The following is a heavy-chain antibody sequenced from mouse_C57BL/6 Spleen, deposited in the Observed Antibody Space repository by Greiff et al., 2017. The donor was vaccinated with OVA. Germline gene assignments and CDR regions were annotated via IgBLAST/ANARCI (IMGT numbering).Heavy chain of an antibody. CDR1: GYSITSGYY. Sequence: ESGPGLVKPSQSLSLTCSVTGYSITSGYYWNWIRQFPGNKLEWMGYISYDGSNNYNPSLKNRISITRDTSKNQFFLKLNSVTTEDTATYYCARDLLFAYWGQGTLVTVSA. V-gene: IGHV3-6*01. CDR2: ISYDGSN. J-gene: IGHJ3*01. CDR3: ARDLLFAY.